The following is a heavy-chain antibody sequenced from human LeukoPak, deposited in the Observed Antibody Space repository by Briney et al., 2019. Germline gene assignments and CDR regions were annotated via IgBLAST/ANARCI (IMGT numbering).Heavy chain of an antibody. D-gene: IGHD3-3*01. CDR1: GGSISSGGYY. CDR2: IYYSGST. V-gene: IGHV4-31*03. Sequence: PSETLSLTCTVSGGSISSGGYYWSWIRQHPGKGLEWIGYIYYSGSTYYNPSLKSRVTISVDTSKNQFSLKLGSVTAADTAVYYCARARRITIFGVVIGSWFDPWGQGTQVTVSS. J-gene: IGHJ5*02. CDR3: ARARRITIFGVVIGSWFDP.